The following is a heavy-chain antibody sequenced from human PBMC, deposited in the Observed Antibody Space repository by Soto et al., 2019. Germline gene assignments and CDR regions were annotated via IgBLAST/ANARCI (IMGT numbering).Heavy chain of an antibody. Sequence: ASVKVSCKASGYTFTGYYMHWVRQAPGQGLEWMGWINPNSGGTNYAQKFQGRVTMTRDTSISTAYMELSRLRSDDTAVYYCARVAAQDFWSGYLGYYHYGMDVLGQGTTVIVSS. D-gene: IGHD3-3*01. CDR3: ARVAAQDFWSGYLGYYHYGMDV. V-gene: IGHV1-2*02. CDR2: INPNSGGT. CDR1: GYTFTGYY. J-gene: IGHJ6*02.